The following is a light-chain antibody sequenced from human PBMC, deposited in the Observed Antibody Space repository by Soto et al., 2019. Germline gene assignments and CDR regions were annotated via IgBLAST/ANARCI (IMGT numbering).Light chain of an antibody. V-gene: IGKV3D-7*01. Sequence: EVVLTQSPATLSLSPGEGATLSCRVSQSISSSYLSWYQQRPGQAPRLLIYGASTRATGIPARFSGSGRGSGTDFTLTISSLEPEDFAVYYCQQRSEWPRTFGQGTKV. J-gene: IGKJ1*01. CDR1: QSISSSY. CDR2: GAS. CDR3: QQRSEWPRT.